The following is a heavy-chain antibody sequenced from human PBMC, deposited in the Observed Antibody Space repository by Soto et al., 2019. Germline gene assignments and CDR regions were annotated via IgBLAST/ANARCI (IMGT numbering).Heavy chain of an antibody. CDR1: GVTFSSYA. J-gene: IGHJ3*02. V-gene: IGHV3-23*01. Sequence: LRLSFAASGVTFSSYAISWVRQAPWKGLEWVSAISGSGGSTYYAGSVKGRFTISRDNSKNTLYLQMNSLRAEDTAVYYCAKTYYYDSSGYDAFDIWGQGTMVTVS. D-gene: IGHD3-22*01. CDR2: ISGSGGST. CDR3: AKTYYYDSSGYDAFDI.